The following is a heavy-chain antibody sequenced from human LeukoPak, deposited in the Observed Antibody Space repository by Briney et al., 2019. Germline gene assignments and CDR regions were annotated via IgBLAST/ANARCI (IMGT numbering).Heavy chain of an antibody. Sequence: GGSLRLSCAASGFTFSASGMNWVRQAPGKGLEWVSAISYSSSHIYYADSVKGRFTISRDNSKNTLYLQMNSLRAEDTAVYYCAKDSPYYYDSSGYSDYWGQGTLVTVSS. CDR1: GFTFSASG. D-gene: IGHD3-22*01. CDR2: ISYSSSHI. V-gene: IGHV3-21*04. J-gene: IGHJ4*02. CDR3: AKDSPYYYDSSGYSDY.